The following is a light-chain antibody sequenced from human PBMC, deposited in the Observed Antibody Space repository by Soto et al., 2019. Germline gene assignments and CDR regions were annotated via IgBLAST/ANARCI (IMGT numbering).Light chain of an antibody. CDR3: QYYGHSPPVT. CDR1: QSVSNNY. Sequence: EIVLSQSPGTLSLSPVERATLSCMASQSVSNNYLTWYQQKGGQAPRLLIYGASSRATGTPDRFSGSGSGTDFTLTISRLEPEDFVVYYCQYYGHSPPVTFGGGTKVDIK. J-gene: IGKJ4*01. CDR2: GAS. V-gene: IGKV3-20*01.